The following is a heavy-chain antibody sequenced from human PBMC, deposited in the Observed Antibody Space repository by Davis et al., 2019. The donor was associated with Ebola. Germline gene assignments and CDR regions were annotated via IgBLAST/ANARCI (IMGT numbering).Heavy chain of an antibody. CDR2: INGGNGNR. V-gene: IGHV1-3*01. CDR3: VREGGLVRGVVITWKYGMDV. CDR1: GYTFTSYA. Sequence: ASVKVSCKASGYTFTSYAIHWMRQAPGQRPEWMGWINGGNGNRKYSQRIQDRVTITRDTSASTVYMELSSLRSEDTAVYYCVREGGLVRGVVITWKYGMDVWGQGTRVTVSS. D-gene: IGHD3-10*01. J-gene: IGHJ6*02.